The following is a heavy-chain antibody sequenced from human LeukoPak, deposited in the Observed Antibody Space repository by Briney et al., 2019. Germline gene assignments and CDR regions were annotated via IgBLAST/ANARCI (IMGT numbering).Heavy chain of an antibody. J-gene: IGHJ4*02. V-gene: IGHV5-51*01. CDR2: IYPGDSDT. Sequence: GESLKISCKASGYTFTSYWIGWVRQMPGKGLEWMGIIYPGDSDTRYSPSFQGQVTISADKSISTAYLQWSSLKASDTAMYYCARAIAAADTYYFDYWGQGTLVTVSS. CDR3: ARAIAAADTYYFDY. CDR1: GYTFTSYW. D-gene: IGHD6-13*01.